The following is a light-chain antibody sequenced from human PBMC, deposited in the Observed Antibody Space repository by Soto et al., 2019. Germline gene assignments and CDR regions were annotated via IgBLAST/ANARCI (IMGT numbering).Light chain of an antibody. CDR2: KAS. J-gene: IGKJ4*01. Sequence: DIQMTQSPSTLSASVGDRVTITCRASQSTSSWLAWYQQKPGKAPNLLIYKASSLESGVPSRFSGSGSGTEFTLTISSLQPDDFATYYCRQYNTFPLTFGGGTKVDIK. V-gene: IGKV1-5*03. CDR1: QSTSSW. CDR3: RQYNTFPLT.